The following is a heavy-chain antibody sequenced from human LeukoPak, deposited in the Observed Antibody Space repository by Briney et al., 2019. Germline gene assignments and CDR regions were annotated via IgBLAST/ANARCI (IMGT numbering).Heavy chain of an antibody. J-gene: IGHJ4*02. D-gene: IGHD3-10*01. Sequence: KPSETLSLTCAVYGGSFSGYYWSWIRQPPGKGLEWIGEINHSGSTNYNPSLKSRVTISVDTSKNQLSLKLSSVTAADTAVYYCARDVLWFGEGLDYWGQGTLVTVSS. CDR1: GGSFSGYY. CDR3: ARDVLWFGEGLDY. V-gene: IGHV4-34*01. CDR2: INHSGST.